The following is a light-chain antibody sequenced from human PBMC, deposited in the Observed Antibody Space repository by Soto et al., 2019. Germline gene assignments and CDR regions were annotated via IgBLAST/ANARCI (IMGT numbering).Light chain of an antibody. CDR2: DAS. V-gene: IGKV3-11*01. J-gene: IGKJ1*01. CDR3: QQRSNWPPTRT. Sequence: EIVLSQSPATLSLSPGERATLSCRASQSVSSYLAWYQHIPGQAPRLLIYDASKRATGIPARFSGSGSGTDFTLTISSLEPEDFAVYYCQQRSNWPPTRTFGQGTKVEV. CDR1: QSVSSY.